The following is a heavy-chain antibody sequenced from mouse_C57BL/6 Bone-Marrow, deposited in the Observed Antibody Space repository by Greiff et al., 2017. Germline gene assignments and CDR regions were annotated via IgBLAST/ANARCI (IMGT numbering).Heavy chain of an antibody. Sequence: QVQLQQPGAELVKPGASVKMSCKASGYTFTSYWITWVKQRPGQGLEWIGDIYPGSGSTNYNEKFKSKATLTVDTSSSTAYMQLSSLTSEDSAVYYCARSGTTVSYWYFDVWGTGTTVTVSS. J-gene: IGHJ1*03. D-gene: IGHD1-1*01. CDR2: IYPGSGST. V-gene: IGHV1-55*01. CDR1: GYTFTSYW. CDR3: ARSGTTVSYWYFDV.